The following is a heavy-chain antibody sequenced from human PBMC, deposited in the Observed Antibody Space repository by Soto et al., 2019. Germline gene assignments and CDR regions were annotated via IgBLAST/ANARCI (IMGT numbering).Heavy chain of an antibody. V-gene: IGHV3-23*01. J-gene: IGHJ5*02. CDR1: GFTFSSYA. D-gene: IGHD6-19*01. Sequence: GGSLRLACAASGFTFSSYAMSWVRQAPGKGLEWVSAISGSGGSTYYADSVKGRFTISRDNSKNTLYLQMNSLRAEDTAVYYCAKVPQLSSGWSVNWFDPWGQGSLVTVSS. CDR2: ISGSGGST. CDR3: AKVPQLSSGWSVNWFDP.